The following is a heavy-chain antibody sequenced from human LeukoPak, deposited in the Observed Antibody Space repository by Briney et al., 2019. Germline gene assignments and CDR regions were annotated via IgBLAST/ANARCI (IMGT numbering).Heavy chain of an antibody. Sequence: GGSLRLSCAASGFTFSSYSMTWVRQAPGKGLEWVSSISSSSSYIYYADSVKGRFTISRDNAKNSLYLQMNSLRAEDTAVYYCARDLCASCYFFDYWGQGTLVTVSS. CDR1: GFTFSSYS. CDR2: ISSSSSYI. J-gene: IGHJ4*02. CDR3: ARDLCASCYFFDY. D-gene: IGHD2-2*01. V-gene: IGHV3-21*01.